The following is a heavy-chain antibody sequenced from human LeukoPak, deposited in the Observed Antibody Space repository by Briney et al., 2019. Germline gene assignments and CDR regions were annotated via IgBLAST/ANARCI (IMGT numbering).Heavy chain of an antibody. V-gene: IGHV4-39*07. CDR1: GGSISSSSYY. CDR2: IYYSGST. J-gene: IGHJ3*02. CDR3: AREGGGDIVVVPAPIGNAFDI. Sequence: SETLSLTCTVSGGSISSSSYYWGWIRQPPGKGLEWIGSIYYSGSTYYNPSLKSRVTISVDTSKTQFSLKLSSVTAADTAVYYCAREGGGDIVVVPAPIGNAFDIWGQGTMVTVSS. D-gene: IGHD2-2*01.